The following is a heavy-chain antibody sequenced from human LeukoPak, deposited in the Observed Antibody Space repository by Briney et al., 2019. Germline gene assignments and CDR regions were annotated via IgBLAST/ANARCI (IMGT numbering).Heavy chain of an antibody. CDR1: GGSISSSSYY. CDR2: IYYSGST. V-gene: IGHV4-39*01. J-gene: IGHJ4*02. CDR3: GTSYSSSWYEGDGYFDY. D-gene: IGHD6-13*01. Sequence: SETLSLTCTVSGGSISSSSYYWGWIRQPPGKGLEWIGSIYYSGSTYYNPSLKSRVTISVDTSKNQFSLKLSSVTAADTAVYYCGTSYSSSWYEGDGYFDYWGQGTLVTVSS.